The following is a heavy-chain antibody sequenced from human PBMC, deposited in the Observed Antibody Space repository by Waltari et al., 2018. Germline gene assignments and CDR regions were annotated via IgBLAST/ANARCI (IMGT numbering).Heavy chain of an antibody. CDR3: AREFWSSGGYYFI. CDR2: INPNSGGT. J-gene: IGHJ4*02. Sequence: QVQLVQSGAEVKKPGASVKVSCKADGYTFTGYYMQWVRQAPGQGMEWMGLINPNSGGTNYAQKCQGRLTMTSDTSISTAYMELSRLRSDDTAVYYCAREFWSSGGYYFIWGQGTLVTVSS. D-gene: IGHD1-26*01. CDR1: GYTFTGYY. V-gene: IGHV1-2*06.